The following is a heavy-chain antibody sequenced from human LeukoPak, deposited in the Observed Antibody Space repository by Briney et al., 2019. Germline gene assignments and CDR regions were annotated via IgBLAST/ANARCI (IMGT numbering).Heavy chain of an antibody. J-gene: IGHJ5*02. CDR3: ARGKEKYDYVWESYRPHNWFDP. Sequence: SETLSLTCTVSGGSISSYYWSWIRQPAGKGLEWIGRIYTSGSTNYNPSLKSRVTMSVDTSKNPFSLKLSSVTAADTAVYYCARGKEKYDYVWESYRPHNWFDPWGQGTLVTVSS. D-gene: IGHD3-16*02. CDR1: GGSISSYY. V-gene: IGHV4-4*07. CDR2: IYTSGST.